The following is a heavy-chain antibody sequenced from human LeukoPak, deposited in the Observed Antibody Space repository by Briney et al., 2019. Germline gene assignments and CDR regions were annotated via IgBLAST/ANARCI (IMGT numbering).Heavy chain of an antibody. J-gene: IGHJ3*02. V-gene: IGHV1-69*13. CDR3: ASGVVGLTHTAFDI. D-gene: IGHD2-8*02. Sequence: SVKVSCKASGGTFSSYAISWVRQAPGQGLEWMGGIIPIFGTANYAQKFQGRVTITADESTSTAYMELSSLRSEDTAVYYCASGVVGLTHTAFDIWGQGTMVTVSS. CDR1: GGTFSSYA. CDR2: IIPIFGTA.